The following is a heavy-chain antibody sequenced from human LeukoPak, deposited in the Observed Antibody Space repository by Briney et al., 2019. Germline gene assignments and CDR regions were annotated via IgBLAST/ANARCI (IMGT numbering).Heavy chain of an antibody. CDR3: ARAVGYDFLAGYYRGWYFDL. CDR1: GGPISSGASY. Sequence: SETLSLTCTVSGGPISSGASYWSWIRQHPGKGLEWIGYIYYTGITYYNPSLKSRVTIFVDTSKNQFSLKLSSVTAADTAVYYCARAVGYDFLAGYYRGWYFDLWGRGTLVTVSS. J-gene: IGHJ2*01. D-gene: IGHD3-9*01. V-gene: IGHV4-31*03. CDR2: IYYTGIT.